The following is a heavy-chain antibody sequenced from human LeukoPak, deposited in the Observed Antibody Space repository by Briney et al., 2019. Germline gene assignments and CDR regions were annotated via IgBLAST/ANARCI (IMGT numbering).Heavy chain of an antibody. V-gene: IGHV3-23*01. J-gene: IGHJ4*02. Sequence: GGSLRLSCAASGFTFSSYAMSWVRQAPGKGLEWVSAISGSGGSTYYVDSVKGRFTISRDNSKNTLYLQMNSLRAEDTAVYYCAGSSSGYPDYWGQGTLVTVSS. CDR3: AGSSSGYPDY. CDR2: ISGSGGST. CDR1: GFTFSSYA. D-gene: IGHD3-22*01.